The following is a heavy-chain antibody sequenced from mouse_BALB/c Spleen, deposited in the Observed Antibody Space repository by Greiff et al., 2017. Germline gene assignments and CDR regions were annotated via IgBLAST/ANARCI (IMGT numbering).Heavy chain of an antibody. V-gene: IGHV3-2*02. Sequence: EVQRVESGPGLVKPSQSLSLTCTVTGYSITSDYAWNWIRQFPGNKLEWMGYISYSGSTSYNPSLKSRISITRDTSKNQFFLQLNSVTTEDTATYYCARGDYDVEYYAMDYWGQGTSVTVSS. CDR3: ARGDYDVEYYAMDY. CDR1: GYSITSDYA. CDR2: ISYSGST. D-gene: IGHD2-4*01. J-gene: IGHJ4*01.